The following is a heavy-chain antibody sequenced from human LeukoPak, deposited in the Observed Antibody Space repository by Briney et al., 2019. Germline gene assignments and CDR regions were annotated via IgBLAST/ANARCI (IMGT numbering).Heavy chain of an antibody. J-gene: IGHJ6*02. D-gene: IGHD6-13*01. CDR1: GFTVNSNY. CDR2: IYSGGST. Sequence: PGGSLRLSCAASGFTVNSNYMSWVRQAPGKGLEWVSVIYSGGSTYYADSVKGRFTISRDNSKNTLYLQMNSLRAEDTAVYYCATEAAGTKYYGMDVWGQGTTVTVSS. CDR3: ATEAAGTKYYGMDV. V-gene: IGHV3-53*01.